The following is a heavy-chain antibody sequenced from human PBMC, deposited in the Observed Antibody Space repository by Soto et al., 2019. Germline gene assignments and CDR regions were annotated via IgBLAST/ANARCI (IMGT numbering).Heavy chain of an antibody. J-gene: IGHJ4*02. D-gene: IGHD3-22*01. CDR2: SRDKAQGYST. V-gene: IGHV3-72*01. Sequence: GRSLRLACAASGFTLSDHYIDWVRQAPGKGLEWVGRSRDKAQGYSTAYAASVKGRFTTSRDESKKSVYLQMNSLKTEDTAVYYCVRATYFSDSSGYTRCFDSWGQGTLVTVSS. CDR3: VRATYFSDSSGYTRCFDS. CDR1: GFTLSDHY.